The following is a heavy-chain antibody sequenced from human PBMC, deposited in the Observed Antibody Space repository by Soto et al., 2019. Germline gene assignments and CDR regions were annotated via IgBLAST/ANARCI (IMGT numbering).Heavy chain of an antibody. V-gene: IGHV1-8*01. D-gene: IGHD6-6*01. CDR3: ARSDDKRSSSL. Sequence: QVQLVQSGAEVKKPGASVKVSCKASGYTFTSYDINWVRQATGRGLEWMGWMNPDSGNTGDAQTFQGRVNMTRNTSLSTAYMELSSLRSEDTAVYYCARSDDKRSSSLWGQGTLVTVS. J-gene: IGHJ4*02. CDR1: GYTFTSYD. CDR2: MNPDSGNT.